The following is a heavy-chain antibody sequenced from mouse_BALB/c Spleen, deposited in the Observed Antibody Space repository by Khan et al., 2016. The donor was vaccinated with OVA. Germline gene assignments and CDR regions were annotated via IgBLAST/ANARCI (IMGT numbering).Heavy chain of an antibody. CDR1: GFSLTDYG. CDR3: DKEVWAYYYALDY. Sequence: QVQLKESGPGLVAPSPSLSITCTASGFSLTDYGVSWIRQPPGKGLEWLGVIWGGGSTYYNSAHKSRLSISKDNSKSQVFLKMSRLQTDDTAMYYGDKEVWAYYYALDYWGQGTSVTVSA. V-gene: IGHV2-6-5*01. J-gene: IGHJ4*01. CDR2: IWGGGST.